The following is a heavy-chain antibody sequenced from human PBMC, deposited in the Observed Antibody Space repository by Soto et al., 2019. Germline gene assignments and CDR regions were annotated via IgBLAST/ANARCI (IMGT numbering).Heavy chain of an antibody. V-gene: IGHV3-23*01. CDR3: AKLDGDYPSVDY. Sequence: EMQLLESGGGLVQPGGSLRLSCAASGFTFSSYAMSWVRQAPGKGLEWVSAISGSGGSTYYADSVKGRFTISRDNSKNTLYLQMNSLRAEDTAVYYCAKLDGDYPSVDYWGQGTLVTVSS. CDR2: ISGSGGST. D-gene: IGHD4-17*01. CDR1: GFTFSSYA. J-gene: IGHJ4*02.